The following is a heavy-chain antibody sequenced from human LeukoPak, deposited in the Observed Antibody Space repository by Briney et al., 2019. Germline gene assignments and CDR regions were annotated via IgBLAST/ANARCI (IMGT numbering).Heavy chain of an antibody. CDR1: GGTFSSYA. CDR2: IIPIFGTA. J-gene: IGHJ4*02. D-gene: IGHD6-13*01. Sequence: SVKLSCKASGGTFSSYAISWVRQAPGQGLEWMGGIIPIFGTANYAQKFQGGVTITADESTSTAYMELSSLRSEDTAVYYCARDRRPGIAAAGTPFDYWGQGTLVTVSS. CDR3: ARDRRPGIAAAGTPFDY. V-gene: IGHV1-69*01.